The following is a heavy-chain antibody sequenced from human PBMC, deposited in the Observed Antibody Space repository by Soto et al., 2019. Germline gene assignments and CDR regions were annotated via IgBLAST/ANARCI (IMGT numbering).Heavy chain of an antibody. V-gene: IGHV1-18*01. Sequence: ASVKVSCKASGYTFTSYGISWVRQAPGQGLEWKGWISTYKGNTNYAQKPQGRVTMTTDTSTSTAYMELWSLRSDDTAVYYCAREDYTIFGVVMGGPYYYYGMDVWGQGTTVTVSS. D-gene: IGHD3-3*01. J-gene: IGHJ6*02. CDR2: ISTYKGNT. CDR3: AREDYTIFGVVMGGPYYYYGMDV. CDR1: GYTFTSYG.